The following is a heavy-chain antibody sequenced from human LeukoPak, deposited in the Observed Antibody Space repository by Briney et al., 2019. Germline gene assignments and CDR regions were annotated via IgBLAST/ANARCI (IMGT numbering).Heavy chain of an antibody. CDR3: ARVGVSGRLYYFDY. J-gene: IGHJ4*02. CDR1: GFTFSSSG. CDR2: ISSSGSTI. Sequence: PGGSLRLSCAASGFTFSSSGMNWVRQAPGKGLEWVSYISSSGSTIYYADSVKGRFTISRDNAKNSLYLQMNSLRAEDTAVYYCARVGVSGRLYYFDYWGQGTLVTVSS. V-gene: IGHV3-48*04. D-gene: IGHD1-26*01.